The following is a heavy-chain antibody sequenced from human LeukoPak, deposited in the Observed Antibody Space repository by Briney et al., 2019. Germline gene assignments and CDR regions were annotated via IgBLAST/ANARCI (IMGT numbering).Heavy chain of an antibody. CDR2: VHSNGDT. D-gene: IGHD3-16*02. CDR1: GASIRTYF. J-gene: IGHJ4*02. Sequence: SEILSLTCTVSGASIRTYFWSWSRQPAGKGLEWIGRVHSNGDTYYNPSLESRVTVSMDTSKNQFALSLTSLTAADTAVYYCARDIGLAHWGQGTLVTVSS. V-gene: IGHV4-4*07. CDR3: ARDIGLAH.